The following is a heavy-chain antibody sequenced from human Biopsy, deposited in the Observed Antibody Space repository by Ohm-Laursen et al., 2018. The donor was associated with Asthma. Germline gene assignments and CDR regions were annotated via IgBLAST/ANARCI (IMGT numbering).Heavy chain of an antibody. D-gene: IGHD3-9*01. Sequence: ASANPSRKASGYNFIRFAIHWVRQAPGQRLEWMGWVNTGNGDTKYSQKFQGRVTITRDTSASTAYMELRSLRSEDAATYYCARTYYDFLTGQVKDVFGVWGQGTMVTVSS. CDR2: VNTGNGDT. CDR3: ARTYYDFLTGQVKDVFGV. V-gene: IGHV1-3*04. CDR1: GYNFIRFA. J-gene: IGHJ3*01.